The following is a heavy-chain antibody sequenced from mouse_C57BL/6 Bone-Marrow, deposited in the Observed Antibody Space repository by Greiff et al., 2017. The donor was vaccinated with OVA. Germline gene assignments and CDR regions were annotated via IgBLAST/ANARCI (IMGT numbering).Heavy chain of an antibody. CDR1: GFSLTSYG. CDR3: ASVVTGVYAMDY. D-gene: IGHD2-1*01. J-gene: IGHJ4*01. CDR2: IWGVGST. V-gene: IGHV2-6*01. Sequence: VQLQQSGPGLVAPSQSLSITCTVSGFSLTSYGVDWVRQSPGKGLEWLGVIWGVGSTNYNSALKSRLSISKDNSKSQVFLKMNSLQTDDTAMYYCASVVTGVYAMDYWGQGTSVTVSS.